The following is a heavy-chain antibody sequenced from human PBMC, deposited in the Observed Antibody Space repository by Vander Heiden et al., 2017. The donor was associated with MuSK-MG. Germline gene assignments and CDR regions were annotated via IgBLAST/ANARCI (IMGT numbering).Heavy chain of an antibody. CDR2: ISGSGERT. CDR1: GFSFRRYA. V-gene: IGHV3-23*01. Sequence: EVQLLESGGGSVQPGGSLRLSCAASGFSFRRYAMSWVRQAPGKGLEWVATISGSGERTDYVDAVKGRFTVSRDNSNYTLFLQMNTLNADDTSLYYCAKDVRPTSRSYFDSWGQGSLVTVSS. D-gene: IGHD3-10*02. J-gene: IGHJ4*02. CDR3: AKDVRPTSRSYFDS.